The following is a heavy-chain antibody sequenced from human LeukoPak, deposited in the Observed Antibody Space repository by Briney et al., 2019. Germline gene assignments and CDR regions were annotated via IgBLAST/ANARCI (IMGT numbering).Heavy chain of an antibody. D-gene: IGHD3-22*01. Sequence: PSETLSLTCTVSGGTISSYYWSWIRQPPGKGLEWIGYIYYNGSTNYNPSLKSRVTISVDTSKKQFSLKLRSVTAADTAVYYCARPLYDSGWDAFDIWGQGTMVTVS. CDR2: IYYNGST. V-gene: IGHV4-59*08. CDR1: GGTISSYY. CDR3: ARPLYDSGWDAFDI. J-gene: IGHJ3*02.